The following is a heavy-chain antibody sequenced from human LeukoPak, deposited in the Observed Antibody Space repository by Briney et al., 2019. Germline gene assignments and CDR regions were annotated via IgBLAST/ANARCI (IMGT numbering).Heavy chain of an antibody. Sequence: PGRSLRLSCAASGFTFSSYAMHWVRQAPGKGLEWVAIISYDGSNKYYSDSVKGRFTISRDDSKNTLYLQMNSLRAEDTAVYYCATVPRGDILTGYYIAGPSVDYWGQGTLVTVSS. CDR2: ISYDGSNK. J-gene: IGHJ4*02. CDR1: GFTFSSYA. CDR3: ATVPRGDILTGYYIAGPSVDY. D-gene: IGHD3-9*01. V-gene: IGHV3-30*04.